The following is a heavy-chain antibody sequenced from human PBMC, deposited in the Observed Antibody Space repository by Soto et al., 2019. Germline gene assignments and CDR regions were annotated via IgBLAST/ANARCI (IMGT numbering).Heavy chain of an antibody. D-gene: IGHD2-2*01. CDR1: GGTCSSYA. J-gene: IGHJ6*02. Sequence: ASVKVSCKASGGTCSSYAISWVRQAPGQGLEWMGGIIPIFGTANYAQKFQGRVTITADKSTSTAYMELSSLRSEDTAVYYCARLRGDSRTSCYPLCYYYGMDVWGQGTTVTVSS. CDR3: ARLRGDSRTSCYPLCYYYGMDV. V-gene: IGHV1-69*06. CDR2: IIPIFGTA.